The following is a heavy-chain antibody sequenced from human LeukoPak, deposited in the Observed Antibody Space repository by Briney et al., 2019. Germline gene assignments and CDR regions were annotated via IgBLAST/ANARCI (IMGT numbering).Heavy chain of an antibody. CDR1: GGSISSYY. V-gene: IGHV4-59*01. D-gene: IGHD5-18*01. Sequence: SETLSLTCTVSGGSISSYYWIWIRQPPGKGLEWIGYIYYSGSTNYNPSLKSRVTISVDTSKNQFSLKLSSVTAADTAVYYCARDTAMKRWGQGTLVTVSS. CDR3: ARDTAMKR. J-gene: IGHJ4*02. CDR2: IYYSGST.